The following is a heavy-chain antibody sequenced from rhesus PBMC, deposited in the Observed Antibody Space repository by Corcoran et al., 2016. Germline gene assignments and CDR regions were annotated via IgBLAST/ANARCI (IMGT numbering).Heavy chain of an antibody. J-gene: IGHJ2*01. CDR1: GYTFTSYS. V-gene: IGHV1-200*01. Sequence: QVQLVQSGAEVKKPGASVKLSCKASGYTFTSYSTNWVRQAPGQGLEWMGGINPCNGNTGYAKKFQGRVTMHMDTSASTAYMELSSLRSEDTAVYYCARGSSGWYRWYFDIWGPGTPITISS. CDR2: INPCNGNT. CDR3: ARGSSGWYRWYFDI. D-gene: IGHD6-31*01.